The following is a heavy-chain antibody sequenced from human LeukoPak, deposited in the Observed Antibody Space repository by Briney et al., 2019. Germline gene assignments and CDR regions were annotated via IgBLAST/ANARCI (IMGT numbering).Heavy chain of an antibody. D-gene: IGHD5-12*01. CDR3: ASGYDLAGYNWFDP. Sequence: GASVKVSCKASGGTFSSYAISLVRQAPGQGLEWMGRIIPIFGTANYAQKFQGRVTITTDESTSTAYMELSSLRSEDTAVYYCASGYDLAGYNWFDPWGQGTLVTVSS. CDR2: IIPIFGTA. CDR1: GGTFSSYA. V-gene: IGHV1-69*05. J-gene: IGHJ5*02.